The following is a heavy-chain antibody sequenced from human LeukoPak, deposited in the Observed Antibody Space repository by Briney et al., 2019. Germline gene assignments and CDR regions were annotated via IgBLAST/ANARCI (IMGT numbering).Heavy chain of an antibody. CDR2: INPNSGGT. J-gene: IGHJ5*02. D-gene: IGHD1-1*01. Sequence: EASVKVSCKASGYTFTGYYMHWVRQPPGQGLEWMGRINPNSGGTNYAQKFQGRVTMTRDTSNSTAYKELSRLRSDDTAVYYCATMDSPWSSLASGQGNLVSVSS. CDR1: GYTFTGYY. V-gene: IGHV1-2*06. CDR3: ATMDSPWSSLA.